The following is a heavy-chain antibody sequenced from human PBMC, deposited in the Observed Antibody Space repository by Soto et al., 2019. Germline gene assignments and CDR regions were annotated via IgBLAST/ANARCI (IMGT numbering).Heavy chain of an antibody. CDR3: AKDPGALRWSEEHYYFDY. CDR2: ILYDGSKK. J-gene: IGHJ4*02. Sequence: GGSLRLSCAASGFTFSSYGMHWVRQAPGKGLEWVAVILYDGSKKYYADSMKGRFTISRDNSKNTLYLQMDSLRAEDTAVYYCAKDPGALRWSEEHYYFDYWGQGALVTVSS. V-gene: IGHV3-30*18. CDR1: GFTFSSYG. D-gene: IGHD4-17*01.